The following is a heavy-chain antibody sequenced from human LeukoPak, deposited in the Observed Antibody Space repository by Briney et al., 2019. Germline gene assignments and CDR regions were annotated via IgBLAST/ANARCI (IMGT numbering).Heavy chain of an antibody. V-gene: IGHV3-33*01. Sequence: PGTSLRLSCAASGFTFSSYGMHWVRQAPGKGLEWVAVLWYDGSNKYYADSVRGRFTISRDNSKNTLFLQMNSLRAEDTAVYYCARDQVFRLYFDWLLPLGPWGQGTLVTVSS. CDR2: LWYDGSNK. D-gene: IGHD3-9*01. J-gene: IGHJ5*02. CDR3: ARDQVFRLYFDWLLPLGP. CDR1: GFTFSSYG.